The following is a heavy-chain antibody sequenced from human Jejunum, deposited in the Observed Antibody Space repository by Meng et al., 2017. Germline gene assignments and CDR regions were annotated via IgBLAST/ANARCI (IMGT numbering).Heavy chain of an antibody. CDR1: GFTFSIYA. Sequence: GESLKISCEASGFTFSIYAMHWVRQAPGKGLEWVAIISYKGDYISYADSVRGRFTISRDNSKNTLYLQMNSLRAEDTALYYCARGGYSSGWGFDYWGQGTLVTVSS. J-gene: IGHJ4*02. CDR2: ISYKGDYI. D-gene: IGHD6-19*01. CDR3: ARGGYSSGWGFDY. V-gene: IGHV3-30*04.